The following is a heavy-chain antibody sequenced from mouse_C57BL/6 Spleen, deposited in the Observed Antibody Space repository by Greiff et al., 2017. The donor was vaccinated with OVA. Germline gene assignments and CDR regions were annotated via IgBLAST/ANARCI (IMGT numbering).Heavy chain of an antibody. D-gene: IGHD1-1*01. V-gene: IGHV1-15*01. CDR1: DYTFTDYE. Sequence: SGAELVRPGASVTLSCKASDYTFTDYEMHWVKQTPVHGLEWIGAIDPETGGTAYNQKFKGKAILTADKSSSTAYMELRSLTSEDSAVYYCTSITPFAYWGQGTLVTVSA. J-gene: IGHJ3*01. CDR2: IDPETGGT. CDR3: TSITPFAY.